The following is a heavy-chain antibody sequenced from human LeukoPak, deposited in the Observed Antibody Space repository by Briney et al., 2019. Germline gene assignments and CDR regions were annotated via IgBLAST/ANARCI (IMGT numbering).Heavy chain of an antibody. V-gene: IGHV3-48*03. CDR3: VTVGRAVRGGH. CDR2: ISSGGSAI. D-gene: IGHD3-16*01. Sequence: PGGSLRLSCAASGFTFSSYEMIWVRQAPGKGLEWVSYISSGGSAIYYTDSVKGRFTISRDNAKSSLYLQMNSLRAEDTAVYFCVTVGRAVRGGHWGQGTLVTVSS. J-gene: IGHJ4*02. CDR1: GFTFSSYE.